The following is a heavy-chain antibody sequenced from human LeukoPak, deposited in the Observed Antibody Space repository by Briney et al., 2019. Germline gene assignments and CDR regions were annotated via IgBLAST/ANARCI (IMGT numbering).Heavy chain of an antibody. V-gene: IGHV1-3*01. J-gene: IGHJ4*02. Sequence: ASVKVSCKAFGYTFTNYPIHWVRQAPGQRLEWMGWINAGNGNTKYSQKFQGRVTITRDTSASTAYMELSSLRSEDTAMYYCAVQKLGIVYWGQGALVTVSS. D-gene: IGHD7-27*01. CDR3: AVQKLGIVY. CDR2: INAGNGNT. CDR1: GYTFTNYP.